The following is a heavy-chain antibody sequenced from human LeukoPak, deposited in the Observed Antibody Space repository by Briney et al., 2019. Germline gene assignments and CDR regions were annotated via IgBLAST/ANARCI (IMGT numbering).Heavy chain of an antibody. Sequence: GGSLRLSCEASGFTFSSHAMTWVRQAPGKGLEWVSAISISGDTTYYADAVKGRFTISRDNSKNTVYLQTNSLRAEDTAVYYCANEIRPNDYWGQGTLVTVSS. CDR3: ANEIRPNDY. CDR1: GFTFSSHA. J-gene: IGHJ4*02. D-gene: IGHD4-17*01. V-gene: IGHV3-23*01. CDR2: ISISGDTT.